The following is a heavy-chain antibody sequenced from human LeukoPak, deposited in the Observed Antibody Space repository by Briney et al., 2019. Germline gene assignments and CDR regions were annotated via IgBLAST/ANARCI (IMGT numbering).Heavy chain of an antibody. V-gene: IGHV4-59*01. J-gene: IGHJ4*02. Sequence: TSSETLSLTCTVSGGSISSYYWNWIRQPPGKGLEWIGYIYYSGSTNYNPSLKSRVTMSVDTSKSQFSLNLSSVTAADTAFYYCARDRLAYYDRSGLDCWGQGTLVTVSS. CDR2: IYYSGST. CDR1: GGSISSYY. D-gene: IGHD3-22*01. CDR3: ARDRLAYYDRSGLDC.